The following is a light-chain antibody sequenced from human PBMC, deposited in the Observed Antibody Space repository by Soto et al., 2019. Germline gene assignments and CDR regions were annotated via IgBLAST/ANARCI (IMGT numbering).Light chain of an antibody. V-gene: IGKV2-30*01. J-gene: IGKJ2*01. CDR2: KVS. Sequence: DVVMTQSPLSLPVTLGQPASISCRSSQSLVSSDGNTYLNWFQQRPGQSPRRLIYKVSNRDAGVPDRFSGSGSGTDFTLKISRVEAEDVGAYCCMQGTHWPLYTFGQGTKLEI. CDR3: MQGTHWPLYT. CDR1: QSLVSSDGNTY.